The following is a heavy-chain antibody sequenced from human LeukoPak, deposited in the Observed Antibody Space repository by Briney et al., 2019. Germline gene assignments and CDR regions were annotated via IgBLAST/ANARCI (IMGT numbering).Heavy chain of an antibody. D-gene: IGHD3-22*01. CDR2: IGGSTGNT. J-gene: IGHJ3*02. V-gene: IGHV3-23*01. Sequence: GGSLRLSCAASGFTFNNYAMTWVRQAPGKGLEWVSVIGGSTGNTYYADSVKGRFTISRDNSKNTLYLQMSGLRAEDTAVYFCAKSPYYESSGDAFEIWGQGTLVSVSS. CDR3: AKSPYYESSGDAFEI. CDR1: GFTFNNYA.